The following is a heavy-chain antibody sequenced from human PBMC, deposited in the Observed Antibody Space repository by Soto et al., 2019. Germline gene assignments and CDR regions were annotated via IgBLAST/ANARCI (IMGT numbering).Heavy chain of an antibody. CDR1: GFTFSDYY. CDR3: ARVDCGGDCYSEEPDYYFDY. D-gene: IGHD2-21*02. CDR2: ISSSSSYT. J-gene: IGHJ4*02. V-gene: IGHV3-11*06. Sequence: GGSLRLSCAASGFTFSDYYMSWIRQAPGKGLERVSYISSSSSYTNYADSVKGRFTISRGNAKNSLYLQMNSLRAEDTAVYYCARVDCGGDCYSEEPDYYFDYWGQGTLVTVSS.